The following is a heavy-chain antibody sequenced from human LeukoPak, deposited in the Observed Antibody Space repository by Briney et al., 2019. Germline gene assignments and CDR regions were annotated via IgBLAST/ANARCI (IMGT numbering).Heavy chain of an antibody. CDR3: ASDSSGYYSLTFDY. V-gene: IGHV1-69*13. J-gene: IGHJ4*02. Sequence: GASVKVSCKASGYTFTSYAISWVRQAPGQGLEWMGGIIPIFGTANYAQKFQGRVTITADESTSTAYMELSSLRSEDTAVYYCASDSSGYYSLTFDYWGQGTLVTVSS. CDR1: GYTFTSYA. CDR2: IIPIFGTA. D-gene: IGHD3-22*01.